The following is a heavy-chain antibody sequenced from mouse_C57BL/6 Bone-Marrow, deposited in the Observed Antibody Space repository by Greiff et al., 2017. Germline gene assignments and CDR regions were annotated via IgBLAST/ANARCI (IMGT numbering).Heavy chain of an antibody. CDR2: IYPGDGDT. Sequence: QVQLQQSGAELVKPGASVKISCKASGYAFSSYWMNWVKQRPGKGLEWIGQIYPGDGDTNYNGKFKGKATLTADKASSTAYMQLSSLTSEDSAVYFCARWGRETWFAYWGQGTLVTVSA. V-gene: IGHV1-80*01. CDR3: ARWGRETWFAY. J-gene: IGHJ3*01. CDR1: GYAFSSYW.